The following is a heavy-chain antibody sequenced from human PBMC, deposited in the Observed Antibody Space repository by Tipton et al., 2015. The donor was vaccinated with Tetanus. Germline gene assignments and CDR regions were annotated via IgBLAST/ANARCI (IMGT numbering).Heavy chain of an antibody. CDR3: AKLKSRGDSSAIEH. D-gene: IGHD2-21*02. CDR2: VSASGNT. Sequence: VQLVQSGGGLVKPGGSLRLSCAASGFTFSTYTINWVRQVPGEGLEWVSGVSASGNTNYADSVDGRFTISRDNAKNTMYLQMNSLRAEDTATYYCAKLKSRGDSSAIEHWGQGTLVTVSS. J-gene: IGHJ4*02. V-gene: IGHV3-23*04. CDR1: GFTFSTYT.